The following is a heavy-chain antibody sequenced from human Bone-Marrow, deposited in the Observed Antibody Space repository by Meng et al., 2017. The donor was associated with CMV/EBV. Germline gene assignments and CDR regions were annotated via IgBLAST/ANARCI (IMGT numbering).Heavy chain of an antibody. J-gene: IGHJ6*02. V-gene: IGHV4-59*01. Sequence: GSLRLSCTVSGGSISSYYWSWIRQPPGKGLEWIGYIYYSGSTNYNPSLKSRVTISVDTSKNQFSLKLSSVTAADTAVYYCARALRRSWQQLVYYYGMDVWGQGTTVTVSS. CDR1: GGSISSYY. D-gene: IGHD6-13*01. CDR3: ARALRRSWQQLVYYYGMDV. CDR2: IYYSGST.